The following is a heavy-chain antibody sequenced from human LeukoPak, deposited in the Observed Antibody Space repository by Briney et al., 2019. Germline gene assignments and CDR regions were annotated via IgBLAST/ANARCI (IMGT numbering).Heavy chain of an antibody. Sequence: PGGSLRLSCAASGLTFSTSGMSWVRQAPGKGLEWVANIKQDGSEKYYVDSVKGRFTISRDNAKNSLYLQMNSLRAEDTAVYYCAREGVLNWFDPWGQGTLVTVSS. CDR2: IKQDGSEK. CDR3: AREGVLNWFDP. V-gene: IGHV3-7*01. D-gene: IGHD1-1*01. J-gene: IGHJ5*02. CDR1: GLTFSTSG.